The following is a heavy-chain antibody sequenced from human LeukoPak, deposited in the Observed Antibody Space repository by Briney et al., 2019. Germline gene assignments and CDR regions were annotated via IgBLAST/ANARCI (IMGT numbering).Heavy chain of an antibody. J-gene: IGHJ4*02. CDR3: ALIHTVVTLRRFDY. CDR1: GYTFTSYG. Sequence: ASVKVSCKASGYTFTSYGISWVRQAPGQGLEWMGWISAYNGNTNYAQKLQGRVTMTTDTSTSTAYMELRSLRSDDTAVYYCALIHTVVTLRRFDYWGQGTLVTVSS. CDR2: ISAYNGNT. V-gene: IGHV1-18*01. D-gene: IGHD4-23*01.